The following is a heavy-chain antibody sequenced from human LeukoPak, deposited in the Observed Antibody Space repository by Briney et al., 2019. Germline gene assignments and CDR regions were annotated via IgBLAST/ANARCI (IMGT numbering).Heavy chain of an antibody. V-gene: IGHV4-4*02. CDR2: IYYSGST. CDR1: GGSISSSNW. J-gene: IGHJ3*02. CDR3: ARVISIAVAGTEVGAFDI. Sequence: SETLSLTCAVSGGSISSSNWWSWVRQPPGKGLEWIGTIYYSGSTYYNPSLKSRVTISVDKSKNQFSLKLSSVTAADTAVYYCARVISIAVAGTEVGAFDIWGQGTMVTVSS. D-gene: IGHD6-19*01.